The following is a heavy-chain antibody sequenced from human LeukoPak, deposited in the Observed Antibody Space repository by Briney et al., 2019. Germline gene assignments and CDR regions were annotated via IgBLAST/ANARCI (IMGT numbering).Heavy chain of an antibody. V-gene: IGHV3-30*18. CDR1: GFTFSSYG. J-gene: IGHJ3*02. CDR3: AKDGRILWFGELWGDAFDI. D-gene: IGHD3-10*01. Sequence: PGGSLRLSCAASGFTFSSYGMHWVCQAPGKGLEWMAVISYDGSNKYYADSVKGRFTISRDNSKNTLYLQMNSLRAEDTAVYYCAKDGRILWFGELWGDAFDIWGQGTMVTVSS. CDR2: ISYDGSNK.